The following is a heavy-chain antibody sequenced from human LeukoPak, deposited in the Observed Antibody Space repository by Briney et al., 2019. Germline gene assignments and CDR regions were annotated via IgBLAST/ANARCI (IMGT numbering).Heavy chain of an antibody. CDR3: AKVVGHWNHRYYFDY. V-gene: IGHV3-48*01. D-gene: IGHD1-1*01. CDR1: GFTFSSYS. J-gene: IGHJ4*02. Sequence: GGSLRLSCAASGFTFSSYSMNWVRQAPGKGLEWVSYISSSSSTIYYADSVKGRFTISRDNSKNTLYLQMNSLRAEDTAVYYCAKVVGHWNHRYYFDYWGQGTLVTVSS. CDR2: ISSSSSTI.